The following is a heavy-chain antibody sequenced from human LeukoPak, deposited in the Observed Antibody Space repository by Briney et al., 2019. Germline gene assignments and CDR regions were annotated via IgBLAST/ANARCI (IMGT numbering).Heavy chain of an antibody. CDR2: IIPIFGTA. D-gene: IGHD1-7*01. V-gene: IGHV1-69*05. Sequence: ASVKVSCKASGGTFSSYAISWVRQAPGQGLEWMGGIIPIFGTANDAQKFQGRVTITTDESTSTAYMELSSLRSEDTAVYYCARAGTNWNYSPPDYWGQGTLVTVSS. CDR1: GGTFSSYA. J-gene: IGHJ4*02. CDR3: ARAGTNWNYSPPDY.